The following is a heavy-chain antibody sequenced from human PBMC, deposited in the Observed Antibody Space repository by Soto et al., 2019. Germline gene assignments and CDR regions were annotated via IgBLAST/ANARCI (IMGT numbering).Heavy chain of an antibody. J-gene: IGHJ4*02. V-gene: IGHV3-66*01. Sequence: GGSLRLSCAASGFTVSNSYMSWVRQAPGRGLEWVSAIYSGGSTYYADSVKGRFTISRDNSRNTLYLQMNSLRAEDTAVYFCARCDGSATYCFFFAYWGQGTPVTVSS. CDR1: GFTVSNSY. CDR3: ARCDGSATYCFFFAY. CDR2: IYSGGST. D-gene: IGHD3-10*01.